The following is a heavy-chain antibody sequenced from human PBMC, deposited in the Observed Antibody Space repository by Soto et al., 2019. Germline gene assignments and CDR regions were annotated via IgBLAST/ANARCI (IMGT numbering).Heavy chain of an antibody. CDR2: ISGSGGST. D-gene: IGHD1-1*01. Sequence: LSLPCAASGFTFSSYAMSWVRQAPGKGLEWVSAISGSGGSTYYADSVKGRFTISRDNSKDTLYLQMNSLRAEDTAVYYCPKESEPTDNWFDPWGQGTLVTVSS. CDR3: PKESEPTDNWFDP. CDR1: GFTFSSYA. V-gene: IGHV3-23*01. J-gene: IGHJ5*02.